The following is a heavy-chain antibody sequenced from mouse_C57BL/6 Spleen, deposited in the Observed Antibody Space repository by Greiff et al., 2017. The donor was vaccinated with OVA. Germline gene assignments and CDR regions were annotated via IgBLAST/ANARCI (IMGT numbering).Heavy chain of an antibody. J-gene: IGHJ2*01. CDR1: GFTFNTYA. V-gene: IGHV10-3*01. CDR2: LRSKSSNYAT. D-gene: IGHD1-1*01. CDR3: VRDYYGSSYEYYFDY. Sequence: DVKLVESGGGLVQPKGSLKLSCAASGFTFNTYALHWVRQAPGKGLEWVARLRSKSSNYATYYADSVKDRFTISRDDSQSMLYLQMNNLKTEDTAMYYCVRDYYGSSYEYYFDYWGQGTTLTVSS.